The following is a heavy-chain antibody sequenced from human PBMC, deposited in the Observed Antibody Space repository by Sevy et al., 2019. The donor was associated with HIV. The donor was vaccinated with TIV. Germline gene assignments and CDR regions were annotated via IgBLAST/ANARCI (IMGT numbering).Heavy chain of an antibody. Sequence: GGSLRLSCAASGFTLSSYGMHWVRQAPGKGLEWVAVIWYDGSNKYYADSVKGRFTISRDNSKNTLYLQMNSLRAEDTAVYYCARASYGDYIKSLEYWGQGTLVTVSS. V-gene: IGHV3-33*01. CDR2: IWYDGSNK. CDR3: ARASYGDYIKSLEY. J-gene: IGHJ4*02. D-gene: IGHD4-17*01. CDR1: GFTLSSYG.